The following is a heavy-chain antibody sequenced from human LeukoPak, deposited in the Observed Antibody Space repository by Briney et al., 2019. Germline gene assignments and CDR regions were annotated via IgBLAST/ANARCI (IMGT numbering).Heavy chain of an antibody. CDR3: AGGGDIQLWLKSFDY. CDR2: IYYSGST. D-gene: IGHD5-18*01. J-gene: IGHJ4*02. Sequence: SETLSLTCTVSGGSISSSSYYWGWIRQPPGKGLEWIGSIYYSGSTYYNPSVKSRLTISVDKSKNQFSLKLSSVTAADTAVYYWAGGGDIQLWLKSFDYWGQGTLVTVSS. CDR1: GGSISSSSYY. V-gene: IGHV4-39*01.